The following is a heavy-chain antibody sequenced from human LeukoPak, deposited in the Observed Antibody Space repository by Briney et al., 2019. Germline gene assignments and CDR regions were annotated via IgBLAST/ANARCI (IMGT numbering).Heavy chain of an antibody. D-gene: IGHD6-19*01. CDR2: IIPILGIA. J-gene: IGHJ1*01. CDR1: GGTFSSYA. V-gene: IGHV1-69*04. Sequence: GSSVKVSCKASGGTFSSYAISWVRQAPGQGLEWMGRIIPILGIANYAQKFQGRVTITADKSTSTAYMELSSLRSEDTAVYYCARELAGYSSGWAYFQHWGQGTLVTVSS. CDR3: ARELAGYSSGWAYFQH.